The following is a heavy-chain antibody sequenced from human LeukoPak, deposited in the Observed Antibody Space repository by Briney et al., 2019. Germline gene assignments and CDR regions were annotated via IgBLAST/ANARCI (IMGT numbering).Heavy chain of an antibody. V-gene: IGHV4-38-2*02. CDR1: GYSISNGYQ. CDR2: IYHSGSA. Sequence: PSETLSLTCAVSGYSISNGYQWAWIRPPPGNTLEWIGSIYHSGSAHYNPSLKSRVTISVDTSNNHFSLRLSSVTAAYTAVYYCARDPRWLTPDCTSTSCYENYFDPWGQGILVTVSS. J-gene: IGHJ5*02. D-gene: IGHD2-2*01. CDR3: ARDPRWLTPDCTSTSCYENYFDP.